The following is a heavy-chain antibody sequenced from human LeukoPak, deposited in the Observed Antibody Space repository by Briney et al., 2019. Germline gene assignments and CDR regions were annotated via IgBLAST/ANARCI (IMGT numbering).Heavy chain of an antibody. V-gene: IGHV3-30*02. CDR1: GFIFSNYA. J-gene: IGHJ4*02. D-gene: IGHD6-6*01. Sequence: GGSLRLSCAASGFIFSNYAMHWVRQAPGKGLEWVTFIRYDGSNKYYAESVKGRFTISRDNSKNTLELQMNSLRAEDAAVYYCAKAIHSSSSGVVGYWGQGTLVTVSS. CDR2: IRYDGSNK. CDR3: AKAIHSSSSGVVGY.